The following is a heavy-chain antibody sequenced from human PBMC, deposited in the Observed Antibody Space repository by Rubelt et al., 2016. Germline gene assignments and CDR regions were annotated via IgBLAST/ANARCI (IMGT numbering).Heavy chain of an antibody. CDR1: GYTFTSYD. CDR2: IIPGLDEP. J-gene: IGHJ4*02. CDR3: TGDPYGALLYYFDY. Sequence: QVQLVQSGAEVKKPGASVKVSCKASGYTFTSYDINWVRQATGQGLEWMGRIIPGLDEPKYAQKFQGRITITADKSTSTAYLDLSSLKSEDTAVYFCTGDPYGALLYYFDYWGQGTLITVSS. D-gene: IGHD4-17*01. V-gene: IGHV1-69*04.